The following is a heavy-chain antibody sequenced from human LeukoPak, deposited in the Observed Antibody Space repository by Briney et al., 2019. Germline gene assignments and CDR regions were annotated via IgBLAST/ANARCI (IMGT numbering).Heavy chain of an antibody. J-gene: IGHJ4*02. D-gene: IGHD3-10*01. CDR3: ARRGLDNYFDY. Sequence: SETLSLTCTVSGGSISSDYWSWIRQPPGKGLELIGYFSYSGSTDYNPSLKSRVTVSVDTSKSQFSLKLSSVTAADTAVYYCARRGLDNYFDYWGQGTLVTVSS. V-gene: IGHV4-59*08. CDR1: GGSISSDY. CDR2: FSYSGST.